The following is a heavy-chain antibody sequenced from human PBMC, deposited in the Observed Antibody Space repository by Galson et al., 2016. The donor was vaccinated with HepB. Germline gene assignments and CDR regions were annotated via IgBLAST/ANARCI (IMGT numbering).Heavy chain of an antibody. V-gene: IGHV3-23*01. CDR1: GFTFDDYA. D-gene: IGHD5-24*01. J-gene: IGHJ4*02. CDR2: ISPGRPNT. CDR3: AVWLQAHFDH. Sequence: SLRLSCAVSGFTFDDYAMSWVRQAPGKGLEWVSTISPGRPNTHYADSVWSRFTISRDDAKDTVFLHMYSLRDEDTAVYYCAVWLQAHFDHWGQGTFVAVSS.